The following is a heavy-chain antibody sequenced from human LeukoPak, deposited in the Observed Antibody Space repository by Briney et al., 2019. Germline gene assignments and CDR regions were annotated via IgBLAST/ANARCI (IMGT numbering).Heavy chain of an antibody. V-gene: IGHV4-30-4*08. CDR1: GGSISSSSYY. D-gene: IGHD6-13*01. CDR3: ARAPGIAAAGVDY. J-gene: IGHJ4*02. CDR2: IYYSGST. Sequence: KPSETLSLTCTVSGGSISSSSYYWSWIRQPPGKGLEWIGYIYYSGSTYYNPSLKSRVTISVDTSKNQFSLKLSSVTAADTAVYYCARAPGIAAAGVDYWGQGTLVTVSS.